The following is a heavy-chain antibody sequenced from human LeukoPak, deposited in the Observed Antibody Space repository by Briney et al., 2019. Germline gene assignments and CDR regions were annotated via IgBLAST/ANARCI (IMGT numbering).Heavy chain of an antibody. J-gene: IGHJ4*02. CDR2: IYHSGST. D-gene: IGHD5-18*01. Sequence: PPQTLSLTCAVSGGSISSGGYSWSWIRQPPGKGLEWIGYIYHSGSTYYNPSLKSRVTISVDRSKNQFSLKLSSVTAADTAVYYCASTAIQRDYWGQGTLVTVSS. V-gene: IGHV4-30-2*01. CDR1: GGSISSGGYS. CDR3: ASTAIQRDY.